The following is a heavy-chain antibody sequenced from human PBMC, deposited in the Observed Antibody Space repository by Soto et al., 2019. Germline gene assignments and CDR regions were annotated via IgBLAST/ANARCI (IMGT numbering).Heavy chain of an antibody. J-gene: IGHJ6*02. Sequence: GASVKVSCKASRVAFSKFIVTWGRQAPGLGLEWVGGIIPIFGTANYAQKLQGRVTITADESTSTSYMEVNNLRSEDTAVYYCAKVRYSSPMGYYYGMDVWGQGTTVTVSS. CDR2: IIPIFGTA. D-gene: IGHD6-19*01. CDR1: RVAFSKFI. CDR3: AKVRYSSPMGYYYGMDV. V-gene: IGHV1-69*13.